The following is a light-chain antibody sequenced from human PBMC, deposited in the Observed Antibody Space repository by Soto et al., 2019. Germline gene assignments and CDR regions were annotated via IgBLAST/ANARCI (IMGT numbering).Light chain of an antibody. CDR3: MQALHAPLHT. CDR2: LAS. Sequence: DIVMTQSPLSLPVTPGEPASISCRSSQSLVHSNGYNYLDWYLQKPGQSPQLLLYLASNRASGVPDRFSGSGSGTDFTLKISRVEAEDVGVYYCMQALHAPLHTFGQGTKLEMK. J-gene: IGKJ2*01. V-gene: IGKV2-28*01. CDR1: QSLVHSNGYNY.